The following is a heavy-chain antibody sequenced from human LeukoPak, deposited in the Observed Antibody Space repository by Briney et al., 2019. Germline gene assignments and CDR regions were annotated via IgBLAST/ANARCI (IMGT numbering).Heavy chain of an antibody. V-gene: IGHV4-34*01. D-gene: IGHD6-13*01. CDR2: INHSGSS. J-gene: IGHJ4*02. CDR1: GGSFSGYY. CDR3: ARSGTYQHSSSYDY. Sequence: SETLFLTCGVYGGSFSGYYWNWIRQPPGKGLEWIGEINHSGSSNYNPSLKSRVTISVDTSKNQFSLKLSSVTAADTAVYYCARSGTYQHSSSYDYWGQGTLVTVSS.